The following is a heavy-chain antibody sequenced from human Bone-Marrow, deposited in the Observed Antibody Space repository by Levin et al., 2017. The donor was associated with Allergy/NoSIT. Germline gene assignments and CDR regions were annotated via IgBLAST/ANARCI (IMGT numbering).Heavy chain of an antibody. CDR2: ISYDGSNK. CDR1: GFTFSSYA. CDR3: ARDNYSHWYYYYYGMDV. V-gene: IGHV3-30*04. J-gene: IGHJ6*02. Sequence: GGSLRLSCAASGFTFSSYAMHWVRQAPGKGLEWVAVISYDGSNKYYADSVKGRFTISRDNSKNTLYLQMNSLRAEDTAVYYCARDNYSHWYYYYYGMDVWGQGTTVTVSS. D-gene: IGHD2-15*01.